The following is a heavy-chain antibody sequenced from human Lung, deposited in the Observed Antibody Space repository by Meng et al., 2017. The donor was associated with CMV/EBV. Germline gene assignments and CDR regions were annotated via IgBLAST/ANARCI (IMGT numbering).Heavy chain of an antibody. D-gene: IGHD4-23*01. J-gene: IGHJ3*02. CDR3: ARSFYGGNSRDAFDM. CDR2: INPNSGGT. CDR1: GYPFTGYY. Sequence: ASVXVSCKASGYPFTGYYMHWVRQAPGQGLEWMGWINPNSGGTNYAQKFQGRVTLTRDTSITTAYMELSRLRSDDTAVYYCARSFYGGNSRDAFDMWGQGTVVTVSS. V-gene: IGHV1-2*02.